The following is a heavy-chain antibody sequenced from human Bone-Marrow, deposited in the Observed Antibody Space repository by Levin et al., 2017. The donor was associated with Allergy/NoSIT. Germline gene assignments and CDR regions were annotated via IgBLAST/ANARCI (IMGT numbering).Heavy chain of an antibody. V-gene: IGHV3-21*01. J-gene: IGHJ6*02. CDR3: AGGAMYDYDGSAFDDFYYALDV. Sequence: GGSLRLSCAASGILFSSYDMNWVRQAPGKGLEWVSSISAGGNYIYYADSVKGRFTISRDNAKNPLFLQMNSLRAEDTAVYYCAGGAMYDYDGSAFDDFYYALDVWGQGTTVTVSS. CDR1: GILFSSYD. D-gene: IGHD3-22*01. CDR2: ISAGGNYI.